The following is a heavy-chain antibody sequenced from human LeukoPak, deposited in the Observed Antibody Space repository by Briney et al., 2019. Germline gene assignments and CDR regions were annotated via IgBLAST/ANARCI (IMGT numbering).Heavy chain of an antibody. Sequence: GGSLRLSCAASGFTFSSYSMNWVRQAPGKGLEWVSSISSSSSYIYYADSVKGRFTISRDNAKNSLYLQVNSLRAEDTAVYYCARDEAAARNYYYGMDVWGQGTTVTVSS. D-gene: IGHD6-13*01. CDR3: ARDEAAARNYYYGMDV. V-gene: IGHV3-21*01. CDR1: GFTFSSYS. J-gene: IGHJ6*02. CDR2: ISSSSSYI.